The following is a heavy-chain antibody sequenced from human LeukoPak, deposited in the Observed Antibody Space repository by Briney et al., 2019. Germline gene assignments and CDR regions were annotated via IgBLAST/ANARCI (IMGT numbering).Heavy chain of an antibody. V-gene: IGHV4-39*01. CDR2: IYYTGNT. J-gene: IGHJ4*02. Sequence: SETLSLTCTVSSVSISSSNSYWGWLRQPPGKGLEWIGSIYYTGNTYYNASLKSRVTISIDTSKNQISLRLTSVTATDTAMYYCARQTGSGLFTLPGGQGTLVTVSS. CDR1: SVSISSSNSY. CDR3: ARQTGSGLFTLP. D-gene: IGHD3/OR15-3a*01.